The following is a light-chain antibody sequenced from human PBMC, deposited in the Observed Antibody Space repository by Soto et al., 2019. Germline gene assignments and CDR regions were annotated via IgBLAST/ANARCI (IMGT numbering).Light chain of an antibody. CDR2: EVS. V-gene: IGLV2-8*01. J-gene: IGLJ2*01. CDR1: SSDVGGYNY. Sequence: QSALTQPPSASGSPGQSVTISCTGTSSDVGGYNYVSWYQQHPGKAPKLMIYEVSKRPSGVPDRFSGSKSGNTASLTVSGLQAEDEADYYCSSYAGSNHYVVFGGGTQGTVL. CDR3: SSYAGSNHYVV.